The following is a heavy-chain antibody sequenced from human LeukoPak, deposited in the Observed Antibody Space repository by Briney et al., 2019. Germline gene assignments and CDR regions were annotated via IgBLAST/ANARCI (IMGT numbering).Heavy chain of an antibody. V-gene: IGHV3-20*04. J-gene: IGHJ4*02. CDR3: AKDSKGSTRIDY. CDR1: GFTLSSYE. CDR2: IDYDGGSG. D-gene: IGHD2/OR15-2a*01. Sequence: GGSLRLSCTVSGFTLSSYEMSWIRQAPGKGLEWVSSIDYDGGSGHYADSVKGRFTISRDNAKNSLYLQMNSLRAEDTALYYCAKDSKGSTRIDYWGQGTLVTVSS.